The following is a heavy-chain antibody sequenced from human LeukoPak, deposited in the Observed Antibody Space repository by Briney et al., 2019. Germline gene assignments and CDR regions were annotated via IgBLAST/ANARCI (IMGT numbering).Heavy chain of an antibody. CDR2: IYSGGST. CDR1: GFTVSNNF. V-gene: IGHV3-53*03. D-gene: IGHD4-17*01. CDR3: ARAVSNDYAAY. J-gene: IGHJ4*02. Sequence: PGASLRLSCAASGFTVSNNFMTWVRQPPGKGLEWVSIIYSGGSTYYADSVRGRFTISRDDSRNTLYLQMSSLRAEDTAVYYCARAVSNDYAAYWGQGTLVTVSS.